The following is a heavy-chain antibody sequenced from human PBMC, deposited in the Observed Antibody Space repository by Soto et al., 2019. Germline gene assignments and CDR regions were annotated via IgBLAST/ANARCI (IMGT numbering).Heavy chain of an antibody. Sequence: SETLSLTCTVSGGSISSYYWSWIRQPPGKGLEWIGYIYYSGSTNYNPSLKSRVTISVDTSKNQFSLKLSSVTVADTAVYYCARVWGQQLGFYYYYYGMDVWGQGTTVTVSS. CDR1: GGSISSYY. CDR2: IYYSGST. J-gene: IGHJ6*02. D-gene: IGHD6-13*01. CDR3: ARVWGQQLGFYYYYYGMDV. V-gene: IGHV4-59*01.